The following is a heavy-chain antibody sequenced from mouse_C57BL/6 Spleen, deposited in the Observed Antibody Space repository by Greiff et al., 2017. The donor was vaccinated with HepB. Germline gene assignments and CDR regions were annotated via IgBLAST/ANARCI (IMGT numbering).Heavy chain of an antibody. Sequence: EVQRVESGGGLVKPGGSLTLSCAASGFTFSSYAMSWVRQTPEKRLEWVATISDGGSYTYYPDNVAGRFTISRDNANNDLYLQMSHLKAEETTMYYGARGDDGNRFSDWGQGTLVTVSA. CDR3: ARGDDGNRFSD. V-gene: IGHV5-4*01. CDR1: GFTFSSYA. CDR2: ISDGGSYT. J-gene: IGHJ3*01. D-gene: IGHD2-1*01.